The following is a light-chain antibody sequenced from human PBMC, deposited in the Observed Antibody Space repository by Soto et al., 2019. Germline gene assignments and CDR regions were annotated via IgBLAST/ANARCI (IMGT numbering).Light chain of an antibody. CDR3: QQGHNWPLT. CDR2: SAS. V-gene: IGKV3-15*01. CDR1: QSISTE. J-gene: IGKJ2*01. Sequence: EIAMTQSPATLSVSPGERATLSCRASQSISTELAWYQQIPGQPPRLLIYSASTRATGVPARFTGSGSGSDFTLTISGLQSEDFVIYYCQQGHNWPLTFGQGTRLEI.